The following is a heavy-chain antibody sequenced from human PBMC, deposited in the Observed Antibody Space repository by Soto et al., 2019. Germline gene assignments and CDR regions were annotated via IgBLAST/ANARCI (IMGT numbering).Heavy chain of an antibody. Sequence: PGGSLRLSCAASGFTFSNYPMSWVRQAPGKGLEWVSYISDSGGTTYYADFVKGRFTISRDNSKNTLYLQMNSLRAEDTAVYYCAKDPYCSSISCYAGNFYYWGQGALVTVSS. V-gene: IGHV3-23*01. J-gene: IGHJ4*02. CDR1: GFTFSNYP. D-gene: IGHD2-2*01. CDR3: AKDPYCSSISCYAGNFYY. CDR2: ISDSGGTT.